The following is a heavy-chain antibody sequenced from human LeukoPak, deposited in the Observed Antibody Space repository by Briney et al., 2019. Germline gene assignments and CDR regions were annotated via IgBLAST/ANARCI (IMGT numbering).Heavy chain of an antibody. CDR2: ISPSGGST. CDR1: GHTFTTYY. V-gene: IGHV1-46*01. J-gene: IGHJ3*02. D-gene: IGHD2-2*01. CDR3: ARVGTNPLPDAFDI. Sequence: ASLKVSCKASGHTFTTYYMHSVRQAPGQGLEWMGIISPSGGSTSYAQKFQGRVTMTRDTSTITVYMELSSLRSEDTAVYYCARVGTNPLPDAFDIWGQGTMVTVSS.